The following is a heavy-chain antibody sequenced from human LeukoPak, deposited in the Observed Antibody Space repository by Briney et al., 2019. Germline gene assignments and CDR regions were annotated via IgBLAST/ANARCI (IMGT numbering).Heavy chain of an antibody. CDR1: GGTFNNFA. Sequence: GASVKVSCKASGGTFNNFAFSWVRQAPGQGLEWMGGTLPIFGTANYAQKFQGRVTITADESTSTAYMELNSLTSEDTAVYYCARSEWELPDYWGQGTLVTVSS. V-gene: IGHV1-69*13. J-gene: IGHJ4*02. CDR3: ARSEWELPDY. D-gene: IGHD1-26*01. CDR2: TLPIFGTA.